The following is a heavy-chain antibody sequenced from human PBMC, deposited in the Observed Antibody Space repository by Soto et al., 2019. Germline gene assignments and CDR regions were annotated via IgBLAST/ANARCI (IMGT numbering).Heavy chain of an antibody. V-gene: IGHV3-9*01. CDR1: GFTFDDYA. Sequence: EVQLVESGGGLVQPGRSLRLSCAASGFTFDDYAMHWVRQAPGKGLEWVSGISWNSGSIGYADSVKGRFTISRDNAKNSLYLQMNSLRAEDTALYYCAKDRGLVLSFYFDYWGPGTLVTVS. J-gene: IGHJ4*02. CDR3: AKDRGLVLSFYFDY. D-gene: IGHD6-19*01. CDR2: ISWNSGSI.